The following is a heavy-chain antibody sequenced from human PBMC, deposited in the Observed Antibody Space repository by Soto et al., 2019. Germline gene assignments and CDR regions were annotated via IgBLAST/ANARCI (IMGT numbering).Heavy chain of an antibody. CDR1: GYTFTSYG. D-gene: IGHD6-6*01. J-gene: IGHJ5*02. CDR2: ISAYNGNT. CDR3: ARGSSSRGGSQERFDP. V-gene: IGHV1-18*01. Sequence: ASVKVSCKASGYTFTSYGISWVRQAPGQGLEWMGWISAYNGNTNYAQKLQGRVTMTTDTSTSTAYMELRSLRSDDTAVYYCARGSSSRGGSQERFDPWGQGTLVTVSS.